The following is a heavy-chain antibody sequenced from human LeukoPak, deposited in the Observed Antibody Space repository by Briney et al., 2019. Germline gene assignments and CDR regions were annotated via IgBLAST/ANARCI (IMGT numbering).Heavy chain of an antibody. V-gene: IGHV3-21*01. CDR3: ARDFYYDSSGYYHHFDY. Sequence: GSLRLSCAASGLTFSSYSMNWVRQAPGKGLEWVSSISSSGSYIYYADSVKGRFTISRDNAKNSLYLQMNSLRAEDTAVYYCARDFYYDSSGYYHHFDYWGQGTLVTVSS. CDR2: ISSSGSYI. CDR1: GLTFSSYS. J-gene: IGHJ4*02. D-gene: IGHD3-22*01.